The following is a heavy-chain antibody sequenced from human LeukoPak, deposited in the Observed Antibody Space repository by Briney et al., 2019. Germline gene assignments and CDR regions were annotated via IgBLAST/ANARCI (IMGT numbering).Heavy chain of an antibody. D-gene: IGHD3-22*01. CDR2: INSDGSST. J-gene: IGHJ4*02. Sequence: PGGSLRLSCAASGFTFSSYWMHWVRQAPGKGLVWVSRINSDGSSTSYADSVKGRFTISRDNSKNTLYLQMNSLRAEDTAVYYCAKDDYYYDSSGYYLFDYWGQGTLVTVSS. V-gene: IGHV3-74*01. CDR3: AKDDYYYDSSGYYLFDY. CDR1: GFTFSSYW.